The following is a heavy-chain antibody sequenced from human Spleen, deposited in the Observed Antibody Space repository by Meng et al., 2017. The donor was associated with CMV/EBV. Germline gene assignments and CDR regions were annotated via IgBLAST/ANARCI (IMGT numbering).Heavy chain of an antibody. V-gene: IGHV4-59*12. CDR1: GGSISNYY. Sequence: SETLSLTCTVSGGSISNYYWSWIRQPPGKGLEWIGYIYYNGISHYNPSLKSRVTMSVDTSKNQFSLRLSSVTAADTAVYYCARDPEGHYYFGYWGQGTLVTVSS. CDR2: IYYNGIS. D-gene: IGHD1-14*01. CDR3: ARDPEGHYYFGY. J-gene: IGHJ4*02.